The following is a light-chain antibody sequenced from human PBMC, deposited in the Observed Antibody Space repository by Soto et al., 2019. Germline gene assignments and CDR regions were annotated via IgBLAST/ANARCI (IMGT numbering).Light chain of an antibody. V-gene: IGLV2-14*03. CDR3: RSFERSGTYV. CDR1: SSDVGNSNY. Sequence: QSALTQPASVSGSPGQSITISCTGTSSDVGNSNYVSWYQQHPGKAPRLILYEVSIRPSGVSTRFSGSKSGNTASLTISGLQAEDEDDYHCRSFERSGTYVFGTGTKLTVL. CDR2: EVS. J-gene: IGLJ1*01.